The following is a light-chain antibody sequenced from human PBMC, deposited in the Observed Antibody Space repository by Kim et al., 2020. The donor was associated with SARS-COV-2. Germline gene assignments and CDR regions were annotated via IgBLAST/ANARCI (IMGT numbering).Light chain of an antibody. Sequence: GQSITISCTGTSSLVGDYNYVSWYQQHPDTAPKLIIYDVSYRPSGVSTRFSGSTSGNTASLTISWLQAADEADYYCTSYTGADIVLFGGGTQLTVL. CDR2: DVS. V-gene: IGLV2-14*03. J-gene: IGLJ3*02. CDR3: TSYTGADIVL. CDR1: SSLVGDYNY.